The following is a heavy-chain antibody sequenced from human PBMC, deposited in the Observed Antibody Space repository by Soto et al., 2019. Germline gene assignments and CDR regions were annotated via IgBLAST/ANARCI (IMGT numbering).Heavy chain of an antibody. D-gene: IGHD3-10*01. Sequence: QVQLQESGPGLVKPSETLSLTCSVSGDSITRGGFYWSWVRRLPGKGLGWIGYIHFSGGSYYKPSLKSRLSLTRDTSKNQISLNATSVTAADTAVYFCARWNYYGSVSDYIRAFDIWGHGIMVTVSS. CDR1: GDSITRGGFY. CDR3: ARWNYYGSVSDYIRAFDI. J-gene: IGHJ3*02. V-gene: IGHV4-31*03. CDR2: IHFSGGS.